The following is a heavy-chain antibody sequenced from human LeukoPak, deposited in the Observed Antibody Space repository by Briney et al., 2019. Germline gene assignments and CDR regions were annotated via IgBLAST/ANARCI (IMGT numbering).Heavy chain of an antibody. CDR2: TYYRSKWYN. CDR3: ARATPHWFDP. CDR1: GDSVSSNSAA. V-gene: IGHV6-1*01. J-gene: IGHJ5*02. Sequence: SQTLSLTFAISGDSVSSNSAAWNWIRQSPSRGLEWLGGTYYRSKWYNDYAVSVKSRITINPDTAKNQFSLQLISVTPEDTAVYYCARATPHWFDPWGQGTLVTVSS.